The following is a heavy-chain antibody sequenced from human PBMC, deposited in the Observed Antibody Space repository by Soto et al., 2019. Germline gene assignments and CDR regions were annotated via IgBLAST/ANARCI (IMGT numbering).Heavy chain of an antibody. CDR2: ISGSGGST. J-gene: IGHJ5*02. V-gene: IGHV3-23*01. Sequence: GGSLRLSCAASGFTFSSYALSWVRQAPGKGLEWVSAISGSGGSTYYADSVKGRYTISRDNSKNTLYLQMNSLRAEDTAVYYCAKGSSSWYGKDWFDPWGQGTLVTVSS. CDR1: GFTFSSYA. D-gene: IGHD6-13*01. CDR3: AKGSSSWYGKDWFDP.